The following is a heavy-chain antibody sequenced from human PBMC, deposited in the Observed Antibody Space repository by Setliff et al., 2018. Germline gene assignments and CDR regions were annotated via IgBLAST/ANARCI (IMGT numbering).Heavy chain of an antibody. CDR2: ISSSGSTM. CDR1: GFTFSSYE. J-gene: IGHJ3*02. V-gene: IGHV3-48*03. Sequence: GGSLRLSCAASGFTFSSYEMNWVRQAPGKGLEWVSYISSSGSTMYYADSVKGRFTISRDNAKNSLYLQMNSLRAEDTAVYYCARDGDRSSTSCYGVDAFDIWGQGTMVTVSS. CDR3: ARDGDRSSTSCYGVDAFDI. D-gene: IGHD2-2*01.